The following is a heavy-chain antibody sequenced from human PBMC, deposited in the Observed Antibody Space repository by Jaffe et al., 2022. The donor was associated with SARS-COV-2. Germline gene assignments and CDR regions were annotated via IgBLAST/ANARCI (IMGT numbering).Heavy chain of an antibody. V-gene: IGHV3-23*01. D-gene: IGHD4-17*01. J-gene: IGHJ4*02. CDR1: GFTFSSYA. Sequence: EVQLLESGGGLVQPGGSLRLSCAASGFTFSSYAMSWVRQAPGKGLEWVSAISGSGGSTYYADSVKGRFTISRDNSKNTLYLQMNSLRAEDTAVYYCAKDLWGYDYSLHTVTTGYWGQGTLVTVSS. CDR2: ISGSGGST. CDR3: AKDLWGYDYSLHTVTTGY.